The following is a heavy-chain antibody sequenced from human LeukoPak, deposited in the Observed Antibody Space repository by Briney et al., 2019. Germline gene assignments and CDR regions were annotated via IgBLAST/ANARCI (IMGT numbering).Heavy chain of an antibody. V-gene: IGHV4-34*01. D-gene: IGHD2-15*01. J-gene: IGHJ3*02. CDR2: INHSGST. Sequence: SETLSLTCAVYGGSFSGYYWNWIRQPPGKGLEWIGEINHSGSTNYIPSLKSRVTISVDTSKNQFSLKLSSVTAADTAVYYWARQFPNATEGFDIWGQGTVVTVSS. CDR3: ARQFPNATEGFDI. CDR1: GGSFSGYY.